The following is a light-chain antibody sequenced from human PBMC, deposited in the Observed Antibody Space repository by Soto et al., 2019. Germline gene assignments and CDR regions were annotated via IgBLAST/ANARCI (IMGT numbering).Light chain of an antibody. V-gene: IGKV3-20*01. J-gene: IGKJ1*01. CDR1: QSLSSSY. CDR2: GAS. CDR3: QQYGSSPRT. Sequence: EIVLTQSPGTLSLSPGERATLSCRASQSLSSSYLAWYQQKPGQAPRLLIYGASTRATGIPERFSGSGSGTDFTLTISRLEPEDFAVYYCQQYGSSPRTFGQGTKVEIK.